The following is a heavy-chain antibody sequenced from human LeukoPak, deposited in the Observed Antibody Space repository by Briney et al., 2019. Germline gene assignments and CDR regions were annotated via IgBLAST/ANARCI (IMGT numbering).Heavy chain of an antibody. CDR3: AKSGFYMDV. V-gene: IGHV4-39*07. J-gene: IGHJ6*03. CDR1: GGSISSSSYY. D-gene: IGHD3-10*01. Sequence: PSETLSLTCTVSGGSISSSSYYWGWIRQPPGKGLEWIGSIYYSGSTYYNPSLKSRVTISIDTSKNQFSLKLSSVTAADTAVYYCAKSGFYMDVWGKGTTVTVSS. CDR2: IYYSGST.